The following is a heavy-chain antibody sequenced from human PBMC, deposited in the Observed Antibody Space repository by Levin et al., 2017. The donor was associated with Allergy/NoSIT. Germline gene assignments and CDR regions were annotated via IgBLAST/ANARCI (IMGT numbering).Heavy chain of an antibody. Sequence: GESLKISCAASGFTFNNYAMSWVRQAPGKGLEWVSAIINSGVGTYYADSVKGRFTISRDNSKNTMYLQMNSLRAEATAVYFCAKDAIRRSDQPYYFDYWGQGTLLTASS. CDR1: GFTFNNYA. CDR2: IINSGVGT. V-gene: IGHV3-23*01. J-gene: IGHJ4*02. CDR3: AKDAIRRSDQPYYFDY. D-gene: IGHD6-19*01.